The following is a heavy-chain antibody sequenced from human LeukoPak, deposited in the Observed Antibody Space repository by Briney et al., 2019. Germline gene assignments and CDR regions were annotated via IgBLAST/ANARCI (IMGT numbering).Heavy chain of an antibody. V-gene: IGHV4-34*01. CDR2: INHSGST. CDR3: ARGSTLAAAGTMDY. CDR1: VGSFSGYY. D-gene: IGHD6-13*01. J-gene: IGHJ4*02. Sequence: SETLSLTCAVYVGSFSGYYWSWIRQPPGKGLEWIGEINHSGSTNYNPSLKSRVTISVDTSKNQFSLKLSSVTAADTAVYYCARGSTLAAAGTMDYWGQGTLVTVSS.